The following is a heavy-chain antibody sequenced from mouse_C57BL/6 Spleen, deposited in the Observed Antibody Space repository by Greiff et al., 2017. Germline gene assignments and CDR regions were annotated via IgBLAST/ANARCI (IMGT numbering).Heavy chain of an antibody. D-gene: IGHD2-1*01. Sequence: EVQVVESEGGLVQPGISMKLSCTASGFTFSDYYMAWVRQVPEKGLEWVANINYDGSSTYYLASLKSRFIISRDNAKNILYLQMSSLKSEDTATYYCAREALYGNSAWVAYWGQGTLVTVSA. CDR1: GFTFSDYY. CDR3: AREALYGNSAWVAY. CDR2: INYDGSST. V-gene: IGHV5-16*01. J-gene: IGHJ3*01.